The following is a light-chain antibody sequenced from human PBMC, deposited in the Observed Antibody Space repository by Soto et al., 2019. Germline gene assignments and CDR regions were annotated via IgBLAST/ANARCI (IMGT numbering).Light chain of an antibody. V-gene: IGKV2-30*01. CDR2: NVS. Sequence: DVVMTQSPLSLPVTLAQPTSISCRSSRSLAYSDGNTYLNWFQQRPGQSPRRLIYNVSNRDSGVPDRFSGSGSGTDFTLKISRVEAEDVGVYYCMHGTHWPPYTFGQGTKLEIK. CDR3: MHGTHWPPYT. J-gene: IGKJ2*01. CDR1: RSLAYSDGNTY.